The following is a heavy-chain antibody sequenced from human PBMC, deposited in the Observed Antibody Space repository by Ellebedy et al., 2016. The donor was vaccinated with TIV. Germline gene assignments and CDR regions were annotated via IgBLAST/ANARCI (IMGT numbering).Heavy chain of an antibody. CDR2: IYYSGST. CDR3: ARGRGGSYSIPFDF. J-gene: IGHJ4*02. D-gene: IGHD1-26*01. Sequence: SETLSLXXTVSGYSIGSGYYWGWIRQPPGKRLEWIGSIYYSGSTIYNPSLKGRVTISVDRSKNQFSLKLSSVTAADTAVYYCARGRGGSYSIPFDFWGLGTLVTVSS. V-gene: IGHV4-38-2*02. CDR1: GYSIGSGYY.